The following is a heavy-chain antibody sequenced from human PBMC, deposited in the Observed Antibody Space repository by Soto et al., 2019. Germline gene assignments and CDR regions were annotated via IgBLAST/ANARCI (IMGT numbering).Heavy chain of an antibody. D-gene: IGHD6-19*01. Sequence: VHPIHNLTLTWIFPRFSIRTSGKRVHYIRQPPAEALEWLALIDWDDDKYYSTTLKTRLTISKDTSKNQVVLTMTNMDPVDTATYYCARGYSSGWYSYYYGMDVWGQGTTVTVSS. CDR1: RFSIRTSGKR. CDR2: IDWDDDK. CDR3: ARGYSSGWYSYYYGMDV. J-gene: IGHJ6*02. V-gene: IGHV2-70*01.